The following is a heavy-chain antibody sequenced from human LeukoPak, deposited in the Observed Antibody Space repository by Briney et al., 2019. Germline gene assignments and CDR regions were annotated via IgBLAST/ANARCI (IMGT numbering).Heavy chain of an antibody. CDR2: LSADGSHK. CDR3: AKGGVSDRGSWYRDYFDY. Sequence: PGGSLRLSCEASGFKFSSYGMHWVRQAPGKGLEWVAVLSADGSHKQFADAVKDRFAISRDNSKETLYLQMNGLRSEDTAIYYCAKGGVSDRGSWYRDYFDYWGQGTLVTVSS. V-gene: IGHV3-30*18. J-gene: IGHJ4*02. D-gene: IGHD6-13*01. CDR1: GFKFSSYG.